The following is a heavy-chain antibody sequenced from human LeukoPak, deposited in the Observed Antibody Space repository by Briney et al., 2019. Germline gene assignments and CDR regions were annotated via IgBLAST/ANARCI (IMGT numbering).Heavy chain of an antibody. Sequence: SETLSLTCTVSGDSISSYYWSWTRQPPGKGLEWIGYIYYSGSTNYNPSPKSRVTISVDTSKNQFSLKLSSVTAAVTGVYYCARHYPYGSGSYSPFYFDYWGQGTLVTVSS. D-gene: IGHD3-10*01. V-gene: IGHV4-59*08. CDR1: GDSISSYY. CDR2: IYYSGST. J-gene: IGHJ4*02. CDR3: ARHYPYGSGSYSPFYFDY.